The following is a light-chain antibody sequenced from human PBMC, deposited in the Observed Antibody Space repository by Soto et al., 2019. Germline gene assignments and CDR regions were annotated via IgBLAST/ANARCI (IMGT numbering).Light chain of an antibody. CDR2: GAS. Sequence: QMTQSPSSLSASVGDRVTITCRASQDIRNYLGWYQQKPGKAPKLLIYGASSLQSGVPSRFSGSRSGPDFTLTISSLQPEDVATYYCQQSYSSPPTFGQGTKVDIK. J-gene: IGKJ1*01. V-gene: IGKV1-39*01. CDR3: QQSYSSPPT. CDR1: QDIRNY.